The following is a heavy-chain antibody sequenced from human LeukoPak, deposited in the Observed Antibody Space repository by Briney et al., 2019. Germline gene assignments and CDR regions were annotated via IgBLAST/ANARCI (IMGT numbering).Heavy chain of an antibody. Sequence: ASETLSLTCAVHGGSFSGYYWSWIRQPPGKGLEWIGEINHSGSTNYNPSLKSRVTISVDTSKNQFSLKLSSVTAADTAVYYCARHSRGDYYGSGSYYRNWFDPWGQGTLVTVSS. CDR2: INHSGST. J-gene: IGHJ5*02. CDR3: ARHSRGDYYGSGSYYRNWFDP. D-gene: IGHD3-10*01. V-gene: IGHV4-34*01. CDR1: GGSFSGYY.